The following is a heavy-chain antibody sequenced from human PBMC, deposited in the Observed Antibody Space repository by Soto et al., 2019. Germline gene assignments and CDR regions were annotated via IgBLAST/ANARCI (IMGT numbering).Heavy chain of an antibody. CDR2: IYYSGST. CDR3: AGRYGGAFDF. Sequence: PSETLSLTCTVSGGSISSYYWSWIRQPPGKGLEWIGYIYYSGSTNYNPSLKSRVTISVDTSKNQFSLKLSSVTAADTAVSSGAGRYGGAFDFWGQGTRVTVSS. CDR1: GGSISSYY. J-gene: IGHJ4*02. D-gene: IGHD1-1*01. V-gene: IGHV4-59*08.